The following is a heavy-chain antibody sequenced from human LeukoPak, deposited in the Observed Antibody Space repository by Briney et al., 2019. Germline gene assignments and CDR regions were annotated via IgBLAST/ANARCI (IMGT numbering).Heavy chain of an antibody. V-gene: IGHV1-69*05. J-gene: IGHJ3*02. CDR1: GTFXSXA. Sequence: GTFXSXAXXWXRQXPGQXXEXMVGIIPIFGTANYAQKFQGRVTITTEESKSTAYMELSSLRSEDTAVYYCARPKTGDEGAFDIWGQGTMVTVSS. CDR3: ARPKTGDEGAFDI. CDR2: IIPIFGTA. D-gene: IGHD7-27*01.